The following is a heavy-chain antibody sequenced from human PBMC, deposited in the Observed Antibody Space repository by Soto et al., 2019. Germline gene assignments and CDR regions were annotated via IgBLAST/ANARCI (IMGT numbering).Heavy chain of an antibody. Sequence: QVQLVQSGAEVKKPGASVKVTCKASGDTFTSYGVSWVRQAPGQGLEWMGWISGYNGNTNYAQKHQGRVTMTTDTSTSTSDMELRSLRSDDTAVYYCARAGKYYYGSGSPYYYGMDVWGQGITVTVSS. CDR3: ARAGKYYYGSGSPYYYGMDV. CDR1: GDTFTSYG. D-gene: IGHD3-10*01. CDR2: ISGYNGNT. J-gene: IGHJ6*02. V-gene: IGHV1-18*04.